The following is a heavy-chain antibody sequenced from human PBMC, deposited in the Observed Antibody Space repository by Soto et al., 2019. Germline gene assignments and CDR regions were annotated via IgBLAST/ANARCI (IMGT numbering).Heavy chain of an antibody. V-gene: IGHV4-39*01. J-gene: IGHJ3*02. D-gene: IGHD3-22*01. CDR3: ARPYYYDTTGHPDAFDI. CDR2: VHYSGST. Sequence: QLQLQESGPGLVKPSETLSLTCTVSGGSISSNNYYWGWIRQPPGKGLEWIGNVHYSGSTYYNPSLKSRVTISVDTSKNQFSLRLSSVTAADTAVYYCARPYYYDTTGHPDAFDIWGQGTMVTVSS. CDR1: GGSISSNNYY.